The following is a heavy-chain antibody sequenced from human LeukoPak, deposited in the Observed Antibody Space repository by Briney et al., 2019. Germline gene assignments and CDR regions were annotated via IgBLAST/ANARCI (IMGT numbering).Heavy chain of an antibody. V-gene: IGHV1-2*02. D-gene: IGHD6-13*01. CDR1: GYTFTGYY. Sequence: ASVKVSCKASGYTFTGYYMHWVRQAPGQGLEWMGWINPNSGGTNYAQKFQGRVTMTRDTSISTAYMELSRLRPDDTAVYYCATVYSSSWYGPSNWGQGTLVTVSS. CDR3: ATVYSSSWYGPSN. CDR2: INPNSGGT. J-gene: IGHJ4*02.